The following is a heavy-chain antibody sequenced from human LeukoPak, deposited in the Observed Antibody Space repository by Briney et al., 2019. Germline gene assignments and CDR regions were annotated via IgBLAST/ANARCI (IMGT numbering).Heavy chain of an antibody. V-gene: IGHV1-18*01. D-gene: IGHD4-17*01. CDR1: GYTFSSYG. CDR2: INGYNGNT. J-gene: IGHJ6*02. Sequence: ASVKVSCKASGYTFSSYGISWVRQAPGQGLEWMGWINGYNGNTNYAQKFQGRVTMTTDTSTSTASMELRSLRSDDSAVYYCARRPVSTLTGMDVWGQGTTVTASS. CDR3: ARRPVSTLTGMDV.